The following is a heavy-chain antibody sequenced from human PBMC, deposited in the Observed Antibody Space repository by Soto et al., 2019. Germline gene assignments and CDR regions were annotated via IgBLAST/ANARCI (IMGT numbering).Heavy chain of an antibody. Sequence: GGSLRLSCVASGFTFSSYSMNWVRQAPGKGLEWVSSISSSSSYIYYADSVKGRFTISRDNAKNSLYLQMNSLRAEDTAVYYCARGYYYDSSGYYFSVDWGQGTLVTVSS. D-gene: IGHD3-22*01. CDR2: ISSSSSYI. CDR3: ARGYYYDSSGYYFSVD. CDR1: GFTFSSYS. J-gene: IGHJ4*02. V-gene: IGHV3-21*01.